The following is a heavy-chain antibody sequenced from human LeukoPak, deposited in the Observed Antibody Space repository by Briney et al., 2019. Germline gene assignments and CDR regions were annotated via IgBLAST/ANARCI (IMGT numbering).Heavy chain of an antibody. CDR3: ARVGYSIQPNYYYYYMDV. D-gene: IGHD4-11*01. Sequence: PSETLSLTCAVYGGSFSGYYWSWIRQPPGKGLEWIGEINHSGSTNYNPSLKSRVTISVDTSKNQFSLKLSSVTAADPAVYYCARVGYSIQPNYYYYYMDVWGKGTTVTVSS. CDR1: GGSFSGYY. V-gene: IGHV4-34*01. J-gene: IGHJ6*03. CDR2: INHSGST.